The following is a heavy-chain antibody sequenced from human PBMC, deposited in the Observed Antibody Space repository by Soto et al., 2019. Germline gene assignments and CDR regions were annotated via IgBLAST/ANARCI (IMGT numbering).Heavy chain of an antibody. CDR3: ARGDTSAVIWFDP. Sequence: TLPLTCTVSGASISSGGYSWSWIRLSPGRGLEWIGYIYPSGSTSFNPSLRSRVTLSVDVSKNQFSLQLSSVTAADTAVYYCARGDTSAVIWFDPWGQGTLVTVSS. CDR1: GASISSGGYS. J-gene: IGHJ5*02. V-gene: IGHV4-30-2*06. D-gene: IGHD5-18*01. CDR2: IYPSGST.